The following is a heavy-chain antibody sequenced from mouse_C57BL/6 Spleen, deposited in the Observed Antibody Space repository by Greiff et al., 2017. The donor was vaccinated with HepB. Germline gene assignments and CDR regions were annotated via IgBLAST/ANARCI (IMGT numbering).Heavy chain of an antibody. CDR2: IYPSDSET. V-gene: IGHV1-61*01. D-gene: IGHD1-1*01. CDR1: GYTFTSYW. J-gene: IGHJ2*01. CDR3: ARKLYYGTVFDD. Sequence: QVQLQQPGAELVRPGSSVKLSCKASGYTFTSYWMDWVKQRPGQGLEWIGNIYPSDSETHYNQKFKDKATLTVDKSSSTAYMQLSSLTSEDSAVYYCARKLYYGTVFDDLGQGTTLTVSS.